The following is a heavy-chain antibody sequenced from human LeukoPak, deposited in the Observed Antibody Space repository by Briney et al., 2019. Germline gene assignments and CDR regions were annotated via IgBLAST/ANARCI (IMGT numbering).Heavy chain of an antibody. J-gene: IGHJ4*02. CDR1: GFTFDDYA. Sequence: GGSLRLSCAASGFTFDDYAMHWVRQAPGKGLEWVSLISWDGGSTYYADSVKGRFTISRDNSKNSLYLQMNSLRADDTAVYYCAREGGYSGNYRDCYFDYWGQGTLVTVSS. CDR2: ISWDGGST. D-gene: IGHD1-26*01. CDR3: AREGGYSGNYRDCYFDY. V-gene: IGHV3-43D*03.